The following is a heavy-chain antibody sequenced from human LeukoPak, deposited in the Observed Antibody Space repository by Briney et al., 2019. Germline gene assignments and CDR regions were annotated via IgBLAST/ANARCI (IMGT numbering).Heavy chain of an antibody. Sequence: PGGSLRLSCAASGFTFDDYAMHWVRQAPGKGLEWVSGISWNSGSIGYADSVKGRFTISRDNAKNSLYLQMNSLRAEDTALYYCAKDSGAHYDILTGYYPYDYWGQGTLVTVSS. CDR3: AKDSGAHYDILTGYYPYDY. D-gene: IGHD3-9*01. J-gene: IGHJ4*02. V-gene: IGHV3-9*01. CDR1: GFTFDDYA. CDR2: ISWNSGSI.